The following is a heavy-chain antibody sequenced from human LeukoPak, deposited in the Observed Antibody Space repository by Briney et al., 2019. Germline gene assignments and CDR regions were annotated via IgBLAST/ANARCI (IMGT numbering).Heavy chain of an antibody. CDR3: TQRDDSSCYHDY. CDR2: IKSKTDGGTT. D-gene: IGHD3-22*01. Sequence: GGSLRLSCAASGFTFSNAWMSWVRQAPGKGLEWVGRIKSKTDGGTTDYAAPVKGRFTISRDDSKNTLYLQMNSLKTEDTAVYYCTQRDDSSCYHDYWGQGTLVTVSS. CDR1: GFTFSNAW. J-gene: IGHJ4*02. V-gene: IGHV3-15*01.